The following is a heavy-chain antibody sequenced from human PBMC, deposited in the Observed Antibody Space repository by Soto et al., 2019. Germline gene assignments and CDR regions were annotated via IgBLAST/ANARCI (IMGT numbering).Heavy chain of an antibody. D-gene: IGHD2-2*01. CDR2: IYYSGST. Sequence: QLQLQESGPGLVKPSETLSLTCTVSDGSIGSSSYCWDWIRQPPGKGLEWIGSIYYSGSTYYNPSLKSRVTISVDTSKNQFSLKLTSVTAADTAVYYCARRKPAKFNWFDPWGQGTLVTVSS. CDR1: DGSIGSSSYC. V-gene: IGHV4-39*01. J-gene: IGHJ5*02. CDR3: ARRKPAKFNWFDP.